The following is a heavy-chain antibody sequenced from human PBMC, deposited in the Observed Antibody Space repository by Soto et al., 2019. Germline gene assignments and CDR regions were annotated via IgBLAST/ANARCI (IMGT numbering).Heavy chain of an antibody. D-gene: IGHD3-3*01. Sequence: SETLPLTCTVSGGSISTYYWDWFRRPPGKRLEWIGYIYYAGATSDNPSLQSRVSISLDTSQKQFSLRLTSVTAADTAVYYCARLGGYYQAFDQWGRGTLVTAPQ. CDR1: GGSISTYY. J-gene: IGHJ4*02. CDR3: ARLGGYYQAFDQ. CDR2: IYYAGAT. V-gene: IGHV4-59*08.